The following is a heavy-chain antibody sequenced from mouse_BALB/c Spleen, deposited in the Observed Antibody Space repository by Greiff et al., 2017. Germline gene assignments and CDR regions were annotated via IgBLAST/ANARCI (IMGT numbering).Heavy chain of an antibody. CDR3: AREVVGDY. V-gene: IGHV3-2*02. Sequence: EVKLQESGPGLVKPSQSLSLTCTVTGYSITSDYAWNWIRQFPGNKLEWMGYISYSGSTSYNPSLKSRISITRDTSKNQFFLQLNSVTTEDTATYYCAREVVGDYWGQGTSVTVSS. CDR2: ISYSGST. CDR1: GYSITSDYA. J-gene: IGHJ4*01. D-gene: IGHD1-1*01.